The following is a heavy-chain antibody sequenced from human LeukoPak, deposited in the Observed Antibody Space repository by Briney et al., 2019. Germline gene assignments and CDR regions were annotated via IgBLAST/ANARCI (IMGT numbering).Heavy chain of an antibody. CDR2: ISSSSSYI. Sequence: GGSLRLSCAASGFTFSSYSMNWVRQAPGKGLEWVSSISSSSSYIYYAVSVKGRFTISRDNAKNSLYLQMNSLRAEDTAVYYCARDSSSRDYWGQGTLVTVSS. J-gene: IGHJ4*02. CDR3: ARDSSSRDY. V-gene: IGHV3-21*01. D-gene: IGHD6-6*01. CDR1: GFTFSSYS.